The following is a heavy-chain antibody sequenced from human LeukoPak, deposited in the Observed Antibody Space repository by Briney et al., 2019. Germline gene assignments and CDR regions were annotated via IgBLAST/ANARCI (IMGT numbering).Heavy chain of an antibody. J-gene: IGHJ3*02. CDR2: IYSGGST. CDR3: ARKGAYGSGSYGAFDI. Sequence: GGSLRLSCAASGFTVSSNYMSWVRQAPGKGLEWVSVIYSGGSTYYADSVKGRFTISRDNSKNTLYLQMNSLRDEDTAVYYCARKGAYGSGSYGAFDIWGQGTMVTVSS. V-gene: IGHV3-53*01. CDR1: GFTVSSNY. D-gene: IGHD3-10*01.